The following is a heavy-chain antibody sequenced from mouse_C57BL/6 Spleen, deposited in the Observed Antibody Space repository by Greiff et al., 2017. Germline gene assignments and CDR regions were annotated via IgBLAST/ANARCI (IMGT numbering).Heavy chain of an antibody. V-gene: IGHV1-54*01. CDR2: INPGGGGT. CDR3: AGEVYFYDMDY. CDR1: GYAFTNYL. D-gene: IGHD2-1*01. J-gene: IGHJ4*01. Sequence: QVQLQQSGAELVRPGTSVTVSCKASGYAFTNYLIQWVKQRPGQGLEWIGVINPGGGGTNYNEKFKGKATLTADKSSSTAYMQLSSLTSEDSAVYFCAGEVYFYDMDYWGQGTSVTVSS.